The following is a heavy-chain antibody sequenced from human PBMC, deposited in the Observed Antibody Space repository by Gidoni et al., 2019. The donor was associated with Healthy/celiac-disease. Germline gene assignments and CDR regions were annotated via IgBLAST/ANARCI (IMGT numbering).Heavy chain of an antibody. D-gene: IGHD3-10*01. V-gene: IGHV4-34*01. CDR2: INHSRST. J-gene: IGHJ4*02. Sequence: QVQLQQWGAGLLKPSETLSLTCAVYGGSFSGYYWSWIRQPPGKGLEWIGEINHSRSTNYNPSLKSRVTISVDTSKNQFSLKLSSVTAADTAVYYCARGITMVRGVRFDYWGQGTLVTVSS. CDR1: GGSFSGYY. CDR3: ARGITMVRGVRFDY.